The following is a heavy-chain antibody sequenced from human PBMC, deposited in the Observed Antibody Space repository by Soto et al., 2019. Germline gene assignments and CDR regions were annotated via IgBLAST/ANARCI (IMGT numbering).Heavy chain of an antibody. D-gene: IGHD5-12*01. CDR3: ARSLQGGGYVGYFDY. CDR2: ISSSSSYI. J-gene: IGHJ4*02. V-gene: IGHV3-21*01. CDR1: GFTFSSYS. Sequence: GSPRPSRAASGFTFSSYSINWVRPAAGKGLEWVSSISSSSSYIYYADSVKGRFTISRDNAKNSLYLQMNSLRAEDTAVYYCARSLQGGGYVGYFDYWGQGTLVTVSS.